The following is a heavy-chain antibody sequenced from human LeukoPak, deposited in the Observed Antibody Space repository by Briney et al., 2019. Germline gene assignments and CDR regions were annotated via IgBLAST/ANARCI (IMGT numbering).Heavy chain of an antibody. CDR3: AKDRGGGSTWFDYFDS. V-gene: IGHV3-15*01. Sequence: GGSLRLSCAASGFTWKNAWMSWVRQAPGKGLEWVGRMKSEARGGTPDYAALVKGRFIISIDDSTSTLYLQLNSLETEDTALYYCAKDRGGGSTWFDYFDSWGQGTLVTVSS. CDR1: GFTWKNAW. J-gene: IGHJ4*02. CDR2: MKSEARGGTP. D-gene: IGHD6-13*01.